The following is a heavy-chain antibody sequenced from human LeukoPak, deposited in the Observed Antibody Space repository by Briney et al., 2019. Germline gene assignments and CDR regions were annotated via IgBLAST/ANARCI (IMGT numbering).Heavy chain of an antibody. D-gene: IGHD5-24*01. J-gene: IGHJ4*02. CDR2: IYYSGST. CDR3: ARHAGGRWLQFGYFDY. CDR1: GGSISSGDYY. V-gene: IGHV4-30-4*08. Sequence: SETLSLTCTVSGGSISSGDYYWSWIRLPPGKGLEWIGYIYYSGSTYYNPSLKSRVTISVDTSKNQFSLKLSSVTAADTAVYYCARHAGGRWLQFGYFDYWGQGTLVTVSS.